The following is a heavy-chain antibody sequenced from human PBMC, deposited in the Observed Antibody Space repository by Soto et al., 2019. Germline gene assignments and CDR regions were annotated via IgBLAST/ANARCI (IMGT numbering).Heavy chain of an antibody. CDR2: IYYSGST. Sequence: SETLSLTCTVSGGSISSYYWSWIRQPPGKGLEWIGYIYYSGSTNYNPSLKSRVTISVDTSKNQFSLKLSSVTAADTAVYYCATTSGYSSSWYHPFDYWGQGTLVTVSS. CDR1: GGSISSYY. J-gene: IGHJ4*02. CDR3: ATTSGYSSSWYHPFDY. D-gene: IGHD6-13*01. V-gene: IGHV4-59*01.